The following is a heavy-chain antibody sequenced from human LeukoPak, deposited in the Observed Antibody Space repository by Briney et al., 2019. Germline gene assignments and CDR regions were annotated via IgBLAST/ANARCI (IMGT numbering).Heavy chain of an antibody. Sequence: SETLSLTCSVSGDSISSITYYWGWIRLPPGKGLEWIGHIYYGGETYYNPSLQSRVTISLDASRNQISLRLSSVTAADTALYFCARGNRRLGYYGSGSRLPYDSWGQGTLVTVSS. V-gene: IGHV4-39*07. CDR3: ARGNRRLGYYGSGSRLPYDS. CDR2: IYYGGET. CDR1: GDSISSITYY. J-gene: IGHJ5*02. D-gene: IGHD3-10*01.